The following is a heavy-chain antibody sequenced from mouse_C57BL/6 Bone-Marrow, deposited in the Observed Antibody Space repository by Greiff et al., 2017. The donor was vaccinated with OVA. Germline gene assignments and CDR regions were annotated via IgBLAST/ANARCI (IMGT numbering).Heavy chain of an antibody. Sequence: EVQVVESGPGLVKPSQSLSLTCSVTGYSITSGYYWNWIRQFPGNKLEWMGYKSYDGSNNYNPSLKNRISITRDTSKNQFFLKLNSVTTEDTATYYCARDGTFYAMDYWGQGTSVTVSS. CDR1: GYSITSGYY. D-gene: IGHD1-1*02. J-gene: IGHJ4*01. CDR3: ARDGTFYAMDY. V-gene: IGHV3-6*01. CDR2: KSYDGSN.